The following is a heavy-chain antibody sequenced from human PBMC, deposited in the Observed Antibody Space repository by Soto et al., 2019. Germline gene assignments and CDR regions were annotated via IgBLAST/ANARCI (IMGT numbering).Heavy chain of an antibody. J-gene: IGHJ6*02. D-gene: IGHD2-15*01. CDR3: ARDSGGAQRGWGMDV. CDR1: GGSISSGGYY. CDR2: IYYSGST. Sequence: SETLSLTCTVSGGSISSGGYYWSWIRQHPGKGLEWIGYIYYSGSTYYNPSLKSRVTISVDTSKNQFSLKLSSVTAADTAVYYCARDSGGAQRGWGMDVWGQGTTVTVSS. V-gene: IGHV4-31*03.